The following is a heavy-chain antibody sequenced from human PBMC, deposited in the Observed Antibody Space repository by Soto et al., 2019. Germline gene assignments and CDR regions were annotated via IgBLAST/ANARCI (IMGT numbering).Heavy chain of an antibody. CDR1: GDSITSYY. J-gene: IGHJ3*02. CDR3: ARWGSAVTNAFDI. Sequence: SETLSLTCTVSGDSITSYYWSWIRQPPGKGLEWIGYIYYSGSTNYNPSLRSRVTISLDTSKNQFSLRLTSLTAADTAIYYCARWGSAVTNAFDIWGQGTMVTV. D-gene: IGHD4-17*01. V-gene: IGHV4-59*01. CDR2: IYYSGST.